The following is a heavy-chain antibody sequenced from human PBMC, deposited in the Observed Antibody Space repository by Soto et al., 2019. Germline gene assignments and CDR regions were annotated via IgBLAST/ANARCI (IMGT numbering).Heavy chain of an antibody. D-gene: IGHD6-19*01. Sequence: QVQLQESGPGLVKPSQTLSLTCTVSGGSISSGDYYWSWIRKPPGKGLEWIGHIYYSGSTYYNPSLKNRVTMSVDTYKHQFSLNLSSVTAADTAVYYCAREGQFHWFDPWGQGTLVTVSS. CDR1: GGSISSGDYY. CDR2: IYYSGST. J-gene: IGHJ5*02. CDR3: AREGQFHWFDP. V-gene: IGHV4-30-4*01.